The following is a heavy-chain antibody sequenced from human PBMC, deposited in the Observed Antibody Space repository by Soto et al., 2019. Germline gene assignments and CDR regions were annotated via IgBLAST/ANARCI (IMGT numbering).Heavy chain of an antibody. Sequence: SESLSLTCPVSGGSISGYYWSWIRQPPGKGLEWIGYIYYSGSTNYNPSLKSRVTISVDTSKNQFALKLSFVTAAEEVVYYCARGSSPDRWVFDYWGQGTMVTVSS. CDR3: ARGSSPDRWVFDY. CDR2: IYYSGST. CDR1: GGSISGYY. V-gene: IGHV4-59*01. J-gene: IGHJ4*02. D-gene: IGHD1-26*01.